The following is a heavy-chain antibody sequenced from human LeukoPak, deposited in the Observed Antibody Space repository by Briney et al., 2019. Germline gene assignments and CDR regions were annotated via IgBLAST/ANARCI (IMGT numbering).Heavy chain of an antibody. CDR2: IIPIFGTA. J-gene: IGHJ4*02. D-gene: IGHD3-10*01. Sequence: ASVKVSCKASGGTFSSYAISWVRQAPGQGLEWMGGIIPIFGTANYAQKLQGRVTMTTDTSTSTAYMELRSLRSDDTAVYYCALLYGSGSYYYSDYWGQGTLVTVSS. CDR1: GGTFSSYA. CDR3: ALLYGSGSYYYSDY. V-gene: IGHV1-69*05.